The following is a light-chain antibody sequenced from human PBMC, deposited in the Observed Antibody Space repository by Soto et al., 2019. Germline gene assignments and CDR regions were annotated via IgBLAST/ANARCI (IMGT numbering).Light chain of an antibody. V-gene: IGKV3D-15*01. Sequence: EIVLTQSPGTLSLSPWERATLSCRASQSVNIHLAWYQQKPGQAPRLLIYGASARATGIPAKFSGSGSGTEFTLTISSLQSEDFAVYYCQQYNNWWTFGQGTKVDIK. CDR3: QQYNNWWT. CDR1: QSVNIH. CDR2: GAS. J-gene: IGKJ1*01.